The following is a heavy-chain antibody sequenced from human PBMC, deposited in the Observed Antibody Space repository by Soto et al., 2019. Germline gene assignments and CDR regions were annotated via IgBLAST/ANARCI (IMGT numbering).Heavy chain of an antibody. Sequence: QVQLQESGPGLVRPSQTLSLTCTVSGDSISSADYYWSWIRQTPGKGLEWIGHIFYTGTTYYNPSLKSRLTISVDTSTNHFSLRLTSVTAADTAVYYCARDLWVEPELYYYGMDVWGQGTTVTVSS. D-gene: IGHD1-1*01. CDR3: ARDLWVEPELYYYGMDV. J-gene: IGHJ6*02. V-gene: IGHV4-30-4*01. CDR1: GDSISSADYY. CDR2: IFYTGTT.